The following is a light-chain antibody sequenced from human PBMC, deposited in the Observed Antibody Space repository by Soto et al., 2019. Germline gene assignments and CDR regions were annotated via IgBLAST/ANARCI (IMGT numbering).Light chain of an antibody. Sequence: DIQMTQSLSSLSASVGDRVTITCQANQDINNSLNWYQQRPGEAPKLLIYDASILEAGVPSRFSVRGFGTNFTLTISSLQPEDFATYYCQQFDNLPLTFGGGTKVELK. CDR1: QDINNS. J-gene: IGKJ4*01. CDR3: QQFDNLPLT. V-gene: IGKV1-33*01. CDR2: DAS.